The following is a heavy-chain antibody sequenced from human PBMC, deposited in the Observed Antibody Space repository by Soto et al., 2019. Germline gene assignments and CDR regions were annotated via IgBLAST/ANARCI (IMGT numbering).Heavy chain of an antibody. CDR2: ISASRHDT. CDR3: AKFRITMGRGVPIDS. Sequence: EVQLWEAGGGLVQPGGSLRLSCEASGVTFSSYAMGWVRQAPGKGLEWVSTISASRHDTYYADSVKGRFTISRENSKKTRYVQRNSLRAEETAIYYCAKFRITMGRGVPIDSWCQGNLVTVSS. CDR1: GVTFSSYA. V-gene: IGHV3-23*01. J-gene: IGHJ4*02. D-gene: IGHD3-10*01.